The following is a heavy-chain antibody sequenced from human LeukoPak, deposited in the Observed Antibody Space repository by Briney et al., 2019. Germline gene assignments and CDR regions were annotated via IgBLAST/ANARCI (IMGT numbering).Heavy chain of an antibody. J-gene: IGHJ4*02. V-gene: IGHV3-30-3*01. CDR3: ARDGALWSYYFDY. CDR1: GFTFSSYA. CDR2: ISYDGSNK. Sequence: PGGSLRLSCAASGFTFSSYAMHWVRQAPDKGLEWVAVISYDGSNKYYADSVKGRFTISRDNSKNTLYLQMNSLRAEDTAVYYCARDGALWSYYFDYWGQGTLVTVSS. D-gene: IGHD3-10*01.